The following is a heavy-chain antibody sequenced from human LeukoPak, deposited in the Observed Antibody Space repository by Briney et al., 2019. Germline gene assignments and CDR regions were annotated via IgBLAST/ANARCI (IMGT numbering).Heavy chain of an antibody. D-gene: IGHD3-22*01. CDR2: INHSGST. J-gene: IGHJ4*02. V-gene: IGHV4-34*01. CDR3: ARSDDGNGLYYFDY. Sequence: KPSETLSLTCAVYGGTFSGYYWSWIRQPPGKGLEWIGEINHSGSTNYNPSLKRRVAISVDTSKNQFSLKLSSVTAAGTAVYYCARSDDGNGLYYFDYWSQATLVTVPS. CDR1: GGTFSGYY.